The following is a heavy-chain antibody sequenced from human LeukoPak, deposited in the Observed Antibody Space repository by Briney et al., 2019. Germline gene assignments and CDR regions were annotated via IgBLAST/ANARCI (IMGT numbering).Heavy chain of an antibody. J-gene: IGHJ5*02. Sequence: GGSLRLSCAASGFTFSSYAMSWVRQAPGKGLEWVAVIWYDGSNKYYADSVKGRFTISRDNSKNTLYLQMNSLRAEDTAVYYCARERHSSTSASWFDPWGQGTLVTVSS. CDR2: IWYDGSNK. V-gene: IGHV3-33*08. CDR3: ARERHSSTSASWFDP. D-gene: IGHD2-2*01. CDR1: GFTFSSYA.